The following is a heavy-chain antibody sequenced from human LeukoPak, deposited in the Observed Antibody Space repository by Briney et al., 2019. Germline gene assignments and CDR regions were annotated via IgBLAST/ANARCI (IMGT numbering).Heavy chain of an antibody. V-gene: IGHV3-11*04. CDR1: GFTFSDYY. Sequence: PGGSLRLSCAASGFTFSDYYMSWIRQAPGRWLEWVSYISNSGTTRYYADSVKGRFTISRDNAKNSLYLQMNSLRAEDTAVYYCARDQTGITVAATGWFDPWGQGTLVTVSS. CDR2: ISNSGTTR. J-gene: IGHJ5*02. CDR3: ARDQTGITVAATGWFDP. D-gene: IGHD6-19*01.